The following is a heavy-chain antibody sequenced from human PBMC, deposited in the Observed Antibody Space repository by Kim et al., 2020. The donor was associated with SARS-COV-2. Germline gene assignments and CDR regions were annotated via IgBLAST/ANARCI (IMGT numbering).Heavy chain of an antibody. CDR2: SRNKVNSYTT. J-gene: IGHJ4*02. D-gene: IGHD1-26*01. V-gene: IGHV3-72*01. CDR3: ARANIESGSYYVGDY. CDR1: GFTFSDHY. Sequence: GGSLRLSCGASGFTFSDHYMDWVRQAPGKGLEWVGRSRNKVNSYTTEYAASVKGRFTISRDDSKNSLYLQMNSLKTEDTAVYYCARANIESGSYYVGDYWGQGTLVTVSS.